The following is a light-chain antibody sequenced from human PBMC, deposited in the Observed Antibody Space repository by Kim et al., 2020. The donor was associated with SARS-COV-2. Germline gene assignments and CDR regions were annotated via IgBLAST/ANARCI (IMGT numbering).Light chain of an antibody. CDR3: QTWVTGLWV. CDR1: SGQSRYA. V-gene: IGLV4-69*01. J-gene: IGLJ3*02. CDR2: LNSDGSH. Sequence: APVKLTCPLSSGQSRYAIAWHQQQPEKGPRYLMKLNSDGSHSKGDGIPDRFSGSSSGAERYLTISSLQSEDEADYYCQTWVTGLWVFGGGTQLTVL.